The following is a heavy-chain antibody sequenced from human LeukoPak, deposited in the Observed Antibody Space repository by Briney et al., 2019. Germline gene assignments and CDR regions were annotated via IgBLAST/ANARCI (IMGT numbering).Heavy chain of an antibody. CDR3: AQYVGTRSKDAFDI. J-gene: IGHJ3*02. Sequence: SETLSLTCTVSGGSISSGDYYWSWIRQPPGKGLEWIGYIYYIGNTFYNPSLKSRVTISVDTSKNQFSLKLSSVTAADTAVYYCAQYVGTRSKDAFDIWGQGTMVTVSS. CDR2: IYYIGNT. D-gene: IGHD4-23*01. CDR1: GGSISSGDYY. V-gene: IGHV4-30-4*01.